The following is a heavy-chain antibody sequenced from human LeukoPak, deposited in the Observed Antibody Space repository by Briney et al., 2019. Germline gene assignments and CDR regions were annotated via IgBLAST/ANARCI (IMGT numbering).Heavy chain of an antibody. CDR2: ILGSGGGT. CDR3: ATTPGAYYYYHMDV. Sequence: PGGSLRLSCAACGFTFSTYVMTWVRQAPGKGLEWVSAILGSGGGTYYTDSVKGRFTISRDNSKNTLYLQMNSLRAEDTAVYYCATTPGAYYYYHMDVWGQGTTVTVSS. J-gene: IGHJ6*02. D-gene: IGHD3-10*01. CDR1: GFTFSTYV. V-gene: IGHV3-23*01.